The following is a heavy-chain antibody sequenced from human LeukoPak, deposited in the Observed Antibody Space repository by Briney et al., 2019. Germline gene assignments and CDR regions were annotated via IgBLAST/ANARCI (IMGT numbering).Heavy chain of an antibody. CDR1: GYTFTGSG. J-gene: IGHJ6*03. D-gene: IGHD2-2*01. V-gene: IGHV1-18*01. Sequence: ASVKVSSKPSGYTFTGSGISGVPQALGQGLEWMGRISAYNGNTNYAQKLQGRGTMTTDTSTSTGYMELRSLRSDDTAVYYCARGPCSSTSCHVSYYYYMDVWGKGTTVTVSS. CDR2: ISAYNGNT. CDR3: ARGPCSSTSCHVSYYYYMDV.